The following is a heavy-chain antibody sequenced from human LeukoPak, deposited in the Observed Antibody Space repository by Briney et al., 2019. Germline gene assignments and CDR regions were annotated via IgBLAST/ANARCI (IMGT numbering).Heavy chain of an antibody. CDR3: AKRSKGGDSTGYYYYFDL. CDR2: ISGDGSTT. D-gene: IGHD3-22*01. CDR1: GFTFSSYW. J-gene: IGHJ2*01. V-gene: IGHV3-74*01. Sequence: GGSLRLSCAASGFTFSSYWMHWVRRAPGKGLVWVSLISGDGSTTIYADSVKGRFTISRDNAKNTLFLQMSSLRAEDTAVYYCAKRSKGGDSTGYYYYFDLWGRGTLVTVSS.